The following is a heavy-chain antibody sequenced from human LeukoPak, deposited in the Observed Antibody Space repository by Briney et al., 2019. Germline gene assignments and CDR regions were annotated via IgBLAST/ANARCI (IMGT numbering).Heavy chain of an antibody. Sequence: SETLSLTCAVSGGSLSSSNWWSWVRQPPGKGLEWIGEIYHSGSTNYNPSLKSRVTISVDKSKNQFSLKLSSVTAADTAVYYCARVRGVIYAFDIWGQGTMVTVSS. V-gene: IGHV4-4*02. CDR2: IYHSGST. CDR1: GGSLSSSNW. CDR3: ARVRGVIYAFDI. J-gene: IGHJ3*02. D-gene: IGHD3-10*01.